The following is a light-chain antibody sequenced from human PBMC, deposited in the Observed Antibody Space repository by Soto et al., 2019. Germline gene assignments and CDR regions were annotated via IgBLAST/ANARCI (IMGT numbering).Light chain of an antibody. J-gene: IGLJ3*02. CDR1: SSDVGGYNY. Sequence: QSALTQPRSVSGSPGQSVTISCTGTSSDVGGYNYVSWYQQHPGKAPKLVIYDVSKRPSGVPDRFSGSKSGNTASLTVSGLQAEDEADYSCCSYAGTYTQWVFGGGTKLDRP. CDR2: DVS. V-gene: IGLV2-11*01. CDR3: CSYAGTYTQWV.